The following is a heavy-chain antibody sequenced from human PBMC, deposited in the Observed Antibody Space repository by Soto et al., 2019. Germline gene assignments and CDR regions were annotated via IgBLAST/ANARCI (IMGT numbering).Heavy chain of an antibody. V-gene: IGHV1-69*13. J-gene: IGHJ5*02. Sequence: ASVKVSCKASGGTFSSYAISWVRQAPGQGLEWMGGIIPIFGTANYAQKFQGRVTITADESTSTAYMELSSLRSEDTAVYYCARPTRYYYDSSGQSAWFDPWGQGTLVTLSS. D-gene: IGHD3-22*01. CDR2: IIPIFGTA. CDR1: GGTFSSYA. CDR3: ARPTRYYYDSSGQSAWFDP.